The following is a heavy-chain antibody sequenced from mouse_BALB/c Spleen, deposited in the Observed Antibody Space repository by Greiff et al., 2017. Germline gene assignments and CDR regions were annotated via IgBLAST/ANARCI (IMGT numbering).Heavy chain of an antibody. CDR2: INPYNDGT. CDR3: ARSIPTPRGYAMDY. Sequence: EVQLQQSGPELVKPGASVKMSCKASGYTFTSYVMHWVKQKPGQGLEWIGYINPYNDGTKYNEKFKGKATLTSDKSSSTAYMELSSLTSEDSAVYYCARSIPTPRGYAMDYWGQGTSVTVSS. J-gene: IGHJ4*01. CDR1: GYTFTSYV. D-gene: IGHD3-3*01. V-gene: IGHV1-14*01.